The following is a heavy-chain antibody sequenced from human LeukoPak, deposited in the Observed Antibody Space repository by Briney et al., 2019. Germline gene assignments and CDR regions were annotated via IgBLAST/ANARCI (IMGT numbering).Heavy chain of an antibody. CDR1: GLSFSNYW. CDR3: AKKMSTTNSREFDY. D-gene: IGHD4-11*01. V-gene: IGHV3-23*01. J-gene: IGHJ4*02. Sequence: GGSLRLSCAVSGLSFSNYWMHWVRQAPGTGLEWVSAITGSGYNTYYTDSVKGRFTISRDNSKNTLYLQMNSLRAEDTAVYYCAKKMSTTNSREFDYWGQGTLVTVSS. CDR2: ITGSGYNT.